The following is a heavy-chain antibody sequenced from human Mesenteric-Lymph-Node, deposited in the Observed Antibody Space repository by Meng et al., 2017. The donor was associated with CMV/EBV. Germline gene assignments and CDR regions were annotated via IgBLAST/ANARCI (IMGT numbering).Heavy chain of an antibody. CDR2: INHSGST. CDR3: ARVGRFLEWLLYHYYYGMDV. Sequence: SETLSLTCTVSGGSISTYYYNWIRQSPGKGLEWIGEINHSGSTNYNPSLKSRVTISVDTSKNQFSLKLSSVTAADTAVYYCARVGRFLEWLLYHYYYGMDVWGQGTTVTVSS. V-gene: IGHV4-34*01. CDR1: GGSISTYY. J-gene: IGHJ6*02. D-gene: IGHD3-3*01.